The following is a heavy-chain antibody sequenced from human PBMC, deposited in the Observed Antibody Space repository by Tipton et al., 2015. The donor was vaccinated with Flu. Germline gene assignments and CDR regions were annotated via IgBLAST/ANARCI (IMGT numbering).Heavy chain of an antibody. V-gene: IGHV4-59*12. CDR1: GGSISSYY. Sequence: TLSLTCTVSGGSISSYYWSWIRQPPGKGLEWIGYIYYSGSTNYNPSLKSRVTISVDTSKNQFSLKVSSVTAADTAVYYCATDRHGSRDSSHAEYFQHWGQGTLVTVSS. D-gene: IGHD5-24*01. J-gene: IGHJ1*01. CDR3: ATDRHGSRDSSHAEYFQH. CDR2: IYYSGST.